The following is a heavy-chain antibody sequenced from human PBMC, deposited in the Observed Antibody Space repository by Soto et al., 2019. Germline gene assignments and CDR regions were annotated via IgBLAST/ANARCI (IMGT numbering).Heavy chain of an antibody. CDR3: ATDGYNTAYWFDP. Sequence: ASVKVSCKASGYTFTGYYMHWVRQAPGQGLEWMGGINPNSGGTNYAQKFQGWVTMTRDTSMSTAYVELSSLRSEDTAVYYCATDGYNTAYWFDPWGQGTLVTVSS. D-gene: IGHD5-12*01. J-gene: IGHJ5*02. V-gene: IGHV1-2*04. CDR1: GYTFTGYY. CDR2: INPNSGGT.